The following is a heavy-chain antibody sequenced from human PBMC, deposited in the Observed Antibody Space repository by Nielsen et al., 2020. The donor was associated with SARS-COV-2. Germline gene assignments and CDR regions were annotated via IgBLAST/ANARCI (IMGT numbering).Heavy chain of an antibody. V-gene: IGHV3-20*04. Sequence: GESLKISCAASGFTFDDYGMSWVRQAPGKGLEWVSGINWNGGSTGYADSVKGRFTISRDNAKNSLYLQMNSLRAEDTAVYYCASLDYGDDKDYWGQGTLVTVSS. J-gene: IGHJ4*02. D-gene: IGHD4/OR15-4a*01. CDR2: INWNGGST. CDR3: ASLDYGDDKDY. CDR1: GFTFDDYG.